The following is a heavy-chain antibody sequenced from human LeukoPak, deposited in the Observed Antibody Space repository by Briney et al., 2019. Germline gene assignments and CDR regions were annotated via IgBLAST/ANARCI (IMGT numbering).Heavy chain of an antibody. D-gene: IGHD5-18*01. V-gene: IGHV1-18*01. CDR1: GGTFSSYA. Sequence: ASVKVSCKASGGTFSSYAISWVRQAPGQGLEWMGWISAYNGNTNYAQKLRGRVTMTTDTSTSTAYMELRSLRSDDTAVYYCARVRLDTAMVARDAFDIWGQGTMVTVSS. CDR2: ISAYNGNT. CDR3: ARVRLDTAMVARDAFDI. J-gene: IGHJ3*02.